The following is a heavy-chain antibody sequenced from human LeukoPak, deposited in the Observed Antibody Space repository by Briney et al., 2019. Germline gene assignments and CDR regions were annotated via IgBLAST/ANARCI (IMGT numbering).Heavy chain of an antibody. D-gene: IGHD6-13*01. CDR1: GFTFSSYA. CDR3: AKCPGSSWYEWYYFDY. Sequence: PGGSLRLSCAASGFTFSSYAMSWVRQAPGKGLEWVSAISGSGGSTYYADSVKGRFTISRDNSKSTLYLQMNSLRAEDTAVYYCAKCPGSSWYEWYYFDYWGQGTLVTVSS. V-gene: IGHV3-23*01. CDR2: ISGSGGST. J-gene: IGHJ4*02.